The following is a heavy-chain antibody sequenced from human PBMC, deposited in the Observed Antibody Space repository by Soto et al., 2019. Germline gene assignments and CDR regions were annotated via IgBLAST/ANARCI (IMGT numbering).Heavy chain of an antibody. V-gene: IGHV5-51*01. CDR2: IYPGDSDT. Sequence: GESLKISCKGSGYSFTSYWIGWVRQMPGKGLEWMGIIYPGDSDTRYSPSFQGQVTISADKSISTACLQWSSLKASDTAMYYCARQSKRYSYGYELSYWGQGTLVTVSS. D-gene: IGHD5-18*01. CDR3: ARQSKRYSYGYELSY. CDR1: GYSFTSYW. J-gene: IGHJ4*02.